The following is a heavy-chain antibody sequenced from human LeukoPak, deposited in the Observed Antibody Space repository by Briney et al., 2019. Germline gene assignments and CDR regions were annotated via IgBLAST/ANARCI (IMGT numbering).Heavy chain of an antibody. Sequence: ASVKVSCKASGFTFTNYGITWVRQAPGQGLEWMGWINPNSGGTNYAQKFQGRVTMTRDTSISTAYMELSRLRSDDTAVYYCARVSSSWHYYYYYYMDVWGKGTTVTVSS. CDR2: INPNSGGT. J-gene: IGHJ6*03. CDR3: ARVSSSWHYYYYYYMDV. CDR1: GFTFTNYG. V-gene: IGHV1-2*02. D-gene: IGHD6-13*01.